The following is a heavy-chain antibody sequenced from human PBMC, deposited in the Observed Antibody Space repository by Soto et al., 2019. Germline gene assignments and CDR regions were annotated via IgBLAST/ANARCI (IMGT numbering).Heavy chain of an antibody. D-gene: IGHD5-12*01. CDR2: IDPSDSYT. V-gene: IGHV5-10-1*01. J-gene: IGHJ4*02. CDR1: GYSFTDYS. Sequence: GESLKISCEGRGYSFTDYSITWLRRTPGTGLEWMGRIDPSDSYTNYSPSFQGHVTISADKSISTAYLQWSSLKASDTAMYYCARRTDGYNPYFDYWGQGTLVTVSS. CDR3: ARRTDGYNPYFDY.